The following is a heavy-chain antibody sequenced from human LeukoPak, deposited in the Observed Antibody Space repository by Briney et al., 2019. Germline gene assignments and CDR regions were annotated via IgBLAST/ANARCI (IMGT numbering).Heavy chain of an antibody. J-gene: IGHJ6*02. V-gene: IGHV4-39*07. D-gene: IGHD6-19*01. CDR2: VYYDGST. CDR3: ARLGIAVAGEYDYYGMDV. CDR1: GGSISSSTYY. Sequence: PSETLSLTCTVSGGSISSSTYYWGWIRQPPGKGLEWIGSVYYDGSTYYNPSLKSRVTILVDTSKNQFSLKLSSVTAADTAVYYCARLGIAVAGEYDYYGMDVWGQGTTVTVSS.